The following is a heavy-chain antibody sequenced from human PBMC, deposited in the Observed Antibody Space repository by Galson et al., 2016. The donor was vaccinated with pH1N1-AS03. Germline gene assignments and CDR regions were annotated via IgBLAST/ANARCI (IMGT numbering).Heavy chain of an antibody. Sequence: PALVKPTQTLTLTCTFSGFSLTTSAVGVVWIRQPPGKALEWLALIYWDDDKRYNSSLKSRLTITKDTSKNQVVLTITNMDPVDTATYYCARTAGWLPDSWGQGTLVTVSS. D-gene: IGHD3-9*01. CDR1: GFSLTTSAVG. CDR2: IYWDDDK. V-gene: IGHV2-5*02. J-gene: IGHJ5*01. CDR3: ARTAGWLPDS.